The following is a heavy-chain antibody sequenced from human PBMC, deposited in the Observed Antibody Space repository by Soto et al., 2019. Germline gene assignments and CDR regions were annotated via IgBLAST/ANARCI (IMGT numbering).Heavy chain of an antibody. V-gene: IGHV4-31*03. Sequence: QVQLQESGPGLVKPSQTLSLTCTVSGGSISSGGYYWSWIRQHPGKGLEWIGYIYYIKTPYYNPSLKSRVTISLDTSKNQFSLKMTSVTAADTAVYDCARSVFPWGQGTLVTVSS. CDR3: ARSVFP. CDR2: IYYIKTP. CDR1: GGSISSGGYY. J-gene: IGHJ5*02.